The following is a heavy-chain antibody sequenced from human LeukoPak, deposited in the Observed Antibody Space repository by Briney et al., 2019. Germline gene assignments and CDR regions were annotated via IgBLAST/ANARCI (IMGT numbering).Heavy chain of an antibody. CDR3: ASYSDPIAAAGTGFDY. D-gene: IGHD6-13*01. V-gene: IGHV3-21*01. CDR2: ISSSSSYI. J-gene: IGHJ4*02. CDR1: GFTFSSYS. Sequence: GGSLRLSCAASGFTFSSYSMNWVRQAPGKGLEWVSSISSSSSYIYYADSVKGRFAISRDNAKNSLYLQMNSLRADDTAVYYCASYSDPIAAAGTGFDYWGQGTLVTVSS.